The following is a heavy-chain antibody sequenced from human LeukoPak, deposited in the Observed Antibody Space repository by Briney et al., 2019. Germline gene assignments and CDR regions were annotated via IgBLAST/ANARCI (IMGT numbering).Heavy chain of an antibody. J-gene: IGHJ4*02. CDR2: ISSSSSTI. V-gene: IGHV3-48*01. CDR1: GFTFSSYS. Sequence: HSGGSLRLSCAASGFTFSSYSMNWVRQAPGKGLEWVSYISSSSSTIYYADSVKGRFTISRDNAKNSLYLQMNSLRAEDTAVYYCARGHSSSWYQAGDYWGQGTLVTVSS. CDR3: ARGHSSSWYQAGDY. D-gene: IGHD6-13*01.